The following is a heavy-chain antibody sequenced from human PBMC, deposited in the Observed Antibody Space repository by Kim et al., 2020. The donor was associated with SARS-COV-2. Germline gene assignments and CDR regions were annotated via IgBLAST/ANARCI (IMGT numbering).Heavy chain of an antibody. Sequence: ASVKVSCKASGYTFTSYAMHWVRQAPGQRLEWMGWINAGNGNTKYSQKFQGRVTITRDTSASTAYMELSSLRSEDTAVYYCARGLGGSTSYYYYYGMDVWGQGTTVTVSS. CDR1: GYTFTSYA. J-gene: IGHJ6*02. D-gene: IGHD2-2*01. V-gene: IGHV1-3*01. CDR3: ARGLGGSTSYYYYYGMDV. CDR2: INAGNGNT.